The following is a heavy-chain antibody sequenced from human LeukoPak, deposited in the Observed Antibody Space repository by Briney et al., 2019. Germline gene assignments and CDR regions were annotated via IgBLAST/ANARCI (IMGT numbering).Heavy chain of an antibody. CDR3: ARRIAVAGLTNWFDP. CDR1: GYTFTGYY. CDR2: INPNSAGT. V-gene: IGHV1-2*02. D-gene: IGHD6-19*01. J-gene: IGHJ5*02. Sequence: ASVKVSCKASGYTFTGYYMHWVRQAPGQGLEWMGWINPNSAGTNYAQKCQGRVTMTRDTSISTAYMELSRLRSDDTAVYYCARRIAVAGLTNWFDPWGQGTLVTVSS.